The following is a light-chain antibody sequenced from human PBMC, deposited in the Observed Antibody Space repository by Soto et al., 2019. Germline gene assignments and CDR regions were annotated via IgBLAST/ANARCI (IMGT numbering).Light chain of an antibody. CDR1: SSDVGAYDL. CDR3: CSYADSNTYVV. CDR2: EVD. J-gene: IGLJ2*01. V-gene: IGLV2-23*02. Sequence: QSALTQPAPLSGSPGQSITISCTGTSSDVGAYDLVSWYQQHPGKAPKLMIFEVDKRPSGVSNRFSGSKSGNTASLTISGVQTEDEADYYCCSYADSNTYVVFGGGTKLTVL.